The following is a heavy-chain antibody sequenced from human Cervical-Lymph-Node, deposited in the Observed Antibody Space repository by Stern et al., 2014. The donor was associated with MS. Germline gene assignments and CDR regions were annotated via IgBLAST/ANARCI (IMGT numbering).Heavy chain of an antibody. CDR3: ARRGIGGSCWFDY. D-gene: IGHD2-15*01. V-gene: IGHV3-33*01. Sequence: QDQLVQSGGGVVQPGRSLRLSCAASGFTFSSYGMHWVRQAPGKGLEWVAVIWYDGRNTYYADSVKVRFTISRDNSKNTLYLQMNSLRAEDTAVYYCARRGIGGSCWFDYWGQGTLVTVSS. CDR2: IWYDGRNT. J-gene: IGHJ4*02. CDR1: GFTFSSYG.